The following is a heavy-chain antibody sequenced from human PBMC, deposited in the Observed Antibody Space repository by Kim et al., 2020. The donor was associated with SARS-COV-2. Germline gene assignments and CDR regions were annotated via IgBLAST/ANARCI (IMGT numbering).Heavy chain of an antibody. CDR1: GFTFSSYA. D-gene: IGHD2-2*01. J-gene: IGHJ6*01. V-gene: IGHV3-30*04. CDR3: ARDIVVVPAAIPLFGYY. CDR2: ISYDGSNK. Sequence: GGSLRLSCAASGFTFSSYAMHWVRQAPGKGLEWVAVISYDGSNKYYADSVKGRFTISRDNSKNTLYLQMNSLRAEDTAVYYCARDIVVVPAAIPLFGYY.